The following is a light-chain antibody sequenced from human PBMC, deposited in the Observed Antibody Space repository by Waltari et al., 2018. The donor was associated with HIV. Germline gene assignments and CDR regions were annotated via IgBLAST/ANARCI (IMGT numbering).Light chain of an antibody. Sequence: SYELTQPPSVAVSPGQTARITCTGDALPKKYASWYQQKSGQAPVLVLYEDSKRPSGFPERFSGSSSVTTATLTISGAQVEDEADYYCYSTDNSGHHRVFGTGTKLTVL. V-gene: IGLV3-10*01. CDR2: EDS. CDR1: ALPKKY. CDR3: YSTDNSGHHRV. J-gene: IGLJ2*01.